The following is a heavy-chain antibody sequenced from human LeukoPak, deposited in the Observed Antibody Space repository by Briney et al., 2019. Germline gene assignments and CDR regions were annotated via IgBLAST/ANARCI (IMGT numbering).Heavy chain of an antibody. CDR2: LYRGGGT. Sequence: GGSLRLSCAASGFTVSSNYMSWVSQAPGKGLEWVSVLYRGGGTAYADSVKGRFTISRDNSKNTVYLQMNSLRAEDTAVYYCTRDVIYASEIYSYGDSWGQGTLVTVSS. CDR1: GFTVSSNY. D-gene: IGHD3-16*01. J-gene: IGHJ4*02. CDR3: TRDVIYASEIYSYGDS. V-gene: IGHV3-66*01.